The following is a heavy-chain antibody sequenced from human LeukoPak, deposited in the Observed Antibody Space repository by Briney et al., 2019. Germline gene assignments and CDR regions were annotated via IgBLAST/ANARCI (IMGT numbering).Heavy chain of an antibody. CDR1: GFTFSSNW. Sequence: PGGSLRLSCAASGFTFSSNWMCWVRQDPGERLEWGANINQDGSEKNYLDSVKGRFTISRDNAKNSLYLQMNSLRAEDTAVYYCVVTTRSYPFDYWGQGTLVTVSS. CDR3: VVTTRSYPFDY. V-gene: IGHV3-7*01. J-gene: IGHJ4*02. CDR2: INQDGSEK. D-gene: IGHD4-23*01.